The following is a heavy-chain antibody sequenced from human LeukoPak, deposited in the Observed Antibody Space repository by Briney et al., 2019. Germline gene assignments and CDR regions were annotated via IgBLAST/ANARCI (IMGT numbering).Heavy chain of an antibody. D-gene: IGHD6-19*01. J-gene: IGHJ6*02. Sequence: GGSLRLSCAASGFTFSKYAMTWVRQAPGMGLEWVSGVGGGGENTYYADSVRGRFTISRDNSKNTLHLQMNSLRAEDTAVYYCAKGTVAGIYYLYYYGLDVWGQGTTVTVSS. CDR3: AKGTVAGIYYLYYYGLDV. CDR1: GFTFSKYA. V-gene: IGHV3-23*01. CDR2: VGGGGENT.